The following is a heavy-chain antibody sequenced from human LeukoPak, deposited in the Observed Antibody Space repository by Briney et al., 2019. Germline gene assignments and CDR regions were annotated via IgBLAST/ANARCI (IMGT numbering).Heavy chain of an antibody. Sequence: ASVKVSCKASGYTFTRYYMHWVRQAPGQGLEWMGIINPSAGSTVYAQKLQSRVTMTRDMSTSTVYMELSSLRYEDTALYYCARDEGIPGTTWGANFHYWGQGTLVTVSS. D-gene: IGHD1-20*01. CDR3: ARDEGIPGTTWGANFHY. CDR2: INPSAGST. CDR1: GYTFTRYY. V-gene: IGHV1-46*01. J-gene: IGHJ4*02.